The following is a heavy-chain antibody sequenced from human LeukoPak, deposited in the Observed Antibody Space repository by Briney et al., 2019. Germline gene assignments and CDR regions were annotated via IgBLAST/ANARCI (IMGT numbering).Heavy chain of an antibody. CDR1: GFIFSDFD. J-gene: IGHJ4*02. CDR3: AKAVAVALDY. V-gene: IGHV3-23*01. Sequence: GGSLRLSCAASGFIFSDFDMSWVRQAPGKGLEWVSAISHSGRSTYYADSVKGRFTISRDNSKNTLYLEMNSLRANDTAVYYCAKAVAVALDYWGQGTLVTVSS. CDR2: ISHSGRST. D-gene: IGHD6-19*01.